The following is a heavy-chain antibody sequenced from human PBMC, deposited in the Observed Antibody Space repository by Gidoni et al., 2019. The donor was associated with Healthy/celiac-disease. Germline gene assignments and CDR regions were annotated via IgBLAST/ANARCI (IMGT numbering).Heavy chain of an antibody. CDR2: IYSGGST. CDR3: ARDPLYYYGSGES. D-gene: IGHD3-10*01. CDR1: GFPVSSNY. V-gene: IGHV3-66*01. J-gene: IGHJ4*02. Sequence: EVQLVESGGGLVQPGGSLRLSCAASGFPVSSNYMSWVRQAPGKGLEWVSVIYSGGSTYYADSVKGRFTISRDNSKNTLYLQMNSLRAEDTAVYYCARDPLYYYGSGESWGQGTLVTVSS.